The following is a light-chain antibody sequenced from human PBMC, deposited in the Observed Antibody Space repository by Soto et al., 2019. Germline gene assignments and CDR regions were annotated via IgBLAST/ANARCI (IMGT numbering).Light chain of an antibody. CDR1: QSVSSSY. CDR3: QQYGSPLT. V-gene: IGKV3-20*01. CDR2: GAS. J-gene: IGKJ4*01. Sequence: EIVLTQSPGTLSLSPGERATLSCRASQSVSSSYLAWYQQKPGQAPRLLIYGASSRATGIPDRFSGSGSGTDFTLTISRLEPEDFAVYYCQQYGSPLTFVGGTKVEIK.